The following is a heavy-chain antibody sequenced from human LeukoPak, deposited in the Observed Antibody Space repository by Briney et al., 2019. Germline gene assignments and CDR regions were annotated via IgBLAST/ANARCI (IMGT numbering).Heavy chain of an antibody. D-gene: IGHD4-17*01. Sequence: GGSLRLSCAASGFTVSSNYMSWARQAPGKGLEWVSVIYSGGSTYYADSVKGRFTISRDNSKNTLYLQMNSLRAEDTAVYYCVRGDYGDYTLFDYWGQGTLVTVSS. CDR2: IYSGGST. J-gene: IGHJ4*02. CDR1: GFTVSSNY. CDR3: VRGDYGDYTLFDY. V-gene: IGHV3-53*01.